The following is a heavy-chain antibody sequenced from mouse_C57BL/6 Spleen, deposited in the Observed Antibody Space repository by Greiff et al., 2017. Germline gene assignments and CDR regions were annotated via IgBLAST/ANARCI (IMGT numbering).Heavy chain of an antibody. CDR2: IDPETGGT. D-gene: IGHD2-4*01. V-gene: IGHV1-15*01. Sequence: VQLQQSGAELVRPGASVTLSCKASGYTFTDYEMHWVKQTPVHGLEWIGAIDPETGGTAYNQKFKGKAILTADKSSSTAYMELRSLTSEDSAVYYCTRGDSDYLYYFDYWGQGTTLTVSS. J-gene: IGHJ2*01. CDR1: GYTFTDYE. CDR3: TRGDSDYLYYFDY.